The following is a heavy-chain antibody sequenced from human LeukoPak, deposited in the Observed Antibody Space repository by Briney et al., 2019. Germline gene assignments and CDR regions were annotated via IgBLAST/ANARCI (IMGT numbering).Heavy chain of an antibody. Sequence: ASVKVSCKASGYTFTGYYMHWVRQAPGQGLEWMGWINPNSGGTNYAQKFQGRVTMTRDTSISTAYMELSRLRSDDTAVYYCARTEYYYYYMDVWGKGTTVTVSS. CDR3: ARTEYYYYYMDV. V-gene: IGHV1-2*02. CDR2: INPNSGGT. CDR1: GYTFTGYY. J-gene: IGHJ6*03.